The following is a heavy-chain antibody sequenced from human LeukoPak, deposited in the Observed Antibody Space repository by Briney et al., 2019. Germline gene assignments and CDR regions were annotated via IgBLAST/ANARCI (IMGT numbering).Heavy chain of an antibody. CDR3: ASSDYYGSGSYYMFDY. D-gene: IGHD3-10*01. V-gene: IGHV4-59*01. J-gene: IGHJ4*02. CDR2: IYYSGST. Sequence: IYYSGSTNYNPSLKSRVTISVDTSKNQFSLKLSSVTAADTAVYYCASSDYYGSGSYYMFDYWGQGTLVTVSS.